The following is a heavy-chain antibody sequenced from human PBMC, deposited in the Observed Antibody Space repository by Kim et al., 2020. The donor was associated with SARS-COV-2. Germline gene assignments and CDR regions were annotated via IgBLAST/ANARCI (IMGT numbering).Heavy chain of an antibody. J-gene: IGHJ4*02. D-gene: IGHD6-19*01. CDR3: ARTSSGWGFDY. CDR1: GITFSGFW. CDR2: IKEDGSEK. V-gene: IGHV3-7*03. Sequence: GGSLRLSCAASGITFSGFWMTWVRQVPGKGLQWVANIKEDGSEKNYADSVTGRFNISRDDSKNSVYLQMNYLRGDDTAIYYCARTSSGWGFDYWGQGNLVIVSS.